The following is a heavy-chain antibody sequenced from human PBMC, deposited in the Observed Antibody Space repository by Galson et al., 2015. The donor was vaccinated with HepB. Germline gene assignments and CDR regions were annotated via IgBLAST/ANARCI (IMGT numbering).Heavy chain of an antibody. CDR2: ISYDGSNK. J-gene: IGHJ3*02. V-gene: IGHV3-30-3*01. D-gene: IGHD2-2*01. CDR3: ARGGPRGYCSSTSCPDAFDI. Sequence: SLRLSCAASGFTFSSYAMHWVRQAPGKGLEWVAVISYDGSNKYYADSVKGRFTISRDNSKNTLYLQMNSLRAEDTAVYYCARGGPRGYCSSTSCPDAFDIWGQGTMVTVSS. CDR1: GFTFSSYA.